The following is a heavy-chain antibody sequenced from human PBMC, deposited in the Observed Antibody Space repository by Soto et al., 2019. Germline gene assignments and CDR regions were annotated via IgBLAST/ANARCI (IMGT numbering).Heavy chain of an antibody. D-gene: IGHD2-15*01. CDR2: IYYSGST. J-gene: IGHJ4*02. Sequence: PSETLSLTCTVSGGSVSSGSYYWSWIRQPPGKGLEWIGYIYYSGSTNYNPSLKSRVTISVDTSKDQFSLKLSSVTAADTAVYYCERDLLRAQFDDWGQGTLVTVSS. CDR3: ERDLLRAQFDD. V-gene: IGHV4-61*01. CDR1: GGSVSSGSYY.